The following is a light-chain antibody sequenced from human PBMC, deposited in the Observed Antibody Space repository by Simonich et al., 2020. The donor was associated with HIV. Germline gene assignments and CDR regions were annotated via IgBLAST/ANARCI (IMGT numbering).Light chain of an antibody. CDR1: QSLLHSNGYKY. CDR3: MQTLQTPFT. CDR2: LGS. J-gene: IGKJ3*01. Sequence: DIVMTQSPLSLPVTPGEPASISCRSSQSLLHSNGYKYLDWDLPKPGQSPQLLIYLGSNRASGVPDRFSGSGSGTDFTLKISRVEAEDVGVYYCMQTLQTPFTFGPGTKVDIK. V-gene: IGKV2-28*01.